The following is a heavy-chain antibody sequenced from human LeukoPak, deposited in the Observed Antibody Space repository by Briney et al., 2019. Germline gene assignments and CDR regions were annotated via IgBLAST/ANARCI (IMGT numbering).Heavy chain of an antibody. V-gene: IGHV3-64D*09. J-gene: IGHJ5*02. CDR3: VRSSASSGPNCFDP. Sequence: GGSLRLPCSASGFTFSSYAMHWVRQAPGKGLEYVSAISSDGDSTYNADSVKGRFTISRDNSKNTLYLQMSSLRTEDTAVYYCVRSSASSGPNCFDPWGQGTLVTVSS. CDR1: GFTFSSYA. D-gene: IGHD3-10*01. CDR2: ISSDGDST.